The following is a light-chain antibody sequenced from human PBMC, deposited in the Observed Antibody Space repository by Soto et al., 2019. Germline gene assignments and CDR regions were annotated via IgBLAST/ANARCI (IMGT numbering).Light chain of an antibody. CDR3: QQYDNLPIT. J-gene: IGKJ5*01. CDR1: EDITND. CDR2: DAS. V-gene: IGKV1-33*01. Sequence: TQMTQSPSSLSASVGDRVTITCQASEDITNDLNWYQQRPGKAPKVLIYDASTLETEVPSRFSGSGSVTDCSFTISSLQPEDSATYYCQQYDNLPITFGQGTRLEI.